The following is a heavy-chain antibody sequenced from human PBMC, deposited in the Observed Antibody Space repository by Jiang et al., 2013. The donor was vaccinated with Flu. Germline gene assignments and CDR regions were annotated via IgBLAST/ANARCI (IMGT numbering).Heavy chain of an antibody. J-gene: IGHJ2*01. CDR1: GGSISNYY. CDR2: IYYSGST. Sequence: SCSVSGGSISNYYWSWIRQPPGKGLEWIGYIYYSGSTNYNPSLKSRVTISVDTSKNQFSLKLTSVTAADTAVYYCARHPIGYCSGGSCYWYFDLWGRGTLVTVSS. V-gene: IGHV4-59*08. D-gene: IGHD2-15*01. CDR3: ARHPIGYCSGGSCYWYFDL.